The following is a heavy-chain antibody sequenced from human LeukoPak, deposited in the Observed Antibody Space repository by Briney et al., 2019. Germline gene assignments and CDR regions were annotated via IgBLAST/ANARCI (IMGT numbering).Heavy chain of an antibody. CDR1: GGSISSGDHY. CDR2: IYYSGST. V-gene: IGHV4-30-4*08. D-gene: IGHD2-15*01. CDR3: ARVNVSTWLLNAFDI. J-gene: IGHJ3*02. Sequence: SETLSLTFTVSGGSISSGDHYWSWIRQPPGKGLEWIGYIYYSGSTYYNPSLKSRVTISVDTSKNQFSLKLSSVTAADTAVYYCARVNVSTWLLNAFDIWGQGTMVTVSS.